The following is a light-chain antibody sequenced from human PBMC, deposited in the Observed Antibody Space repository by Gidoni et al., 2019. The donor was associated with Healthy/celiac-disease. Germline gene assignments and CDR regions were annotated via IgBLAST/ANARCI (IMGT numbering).Light chain of an antibody. J-gene: IGKJ5*01. CDR1: QSVTSY. Sequence: EIVLTHSPATLSLSPGERATLSRRASQSVTSYLAWYQQKPGQAPPLLIYDASNRATGIPARFSGSGSGTDFTLTISSLEPEDFAVYYCQQRSNWPPTFXXXTQLEIK. CDR2: DAS. CDR3: QQRSNWPPT. V-gene: IGKV3-11*01.